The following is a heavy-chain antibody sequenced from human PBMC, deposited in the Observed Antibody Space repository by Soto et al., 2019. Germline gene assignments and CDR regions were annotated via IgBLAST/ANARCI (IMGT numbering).Heavy chain of an antibody. Sequence: KQSQTLSLTCAISGDSVSSNSAAWNWIRQSPSRGLEWLGRTYYRSKWYNDYAVSVKSRITINPDTSKNQFSLQLNTVTPEDTAVYYCACEQGIAAAGTDAFDIGGQGTMVTVSS. D-gene: IGHD6-13*01. CDR1: GDSVSSNSAA. CDR2: TYYRSKWYN. J-gene: IGHJ3*02. CDR3: ACEQGIAAAGTDAFDI. V-gene: IGHV6-1*01.